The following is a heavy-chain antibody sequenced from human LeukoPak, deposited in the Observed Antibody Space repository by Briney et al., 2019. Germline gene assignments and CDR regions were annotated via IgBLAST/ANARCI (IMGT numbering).Heavy chain of an antibody. CDR2: ISGSGGST. D-gene: IGHD2-2*01. CDR3: AKLGYCSSTSCSMGGLDF. Sequence: GGSLRLSCAASGFTFSSYAMSWVRQAPGKGLEWASGISGSGGSTYYADSVTGRFTISRDNSKNTLYLQMNSLRAEDTAIYYCAKLGYCSSTSCSMGGLDFWGQGTLVTVSS. V-gene: IGHV3-23*01. J-gene: IGHJ4*02. CDR1: GFTFSSYA.